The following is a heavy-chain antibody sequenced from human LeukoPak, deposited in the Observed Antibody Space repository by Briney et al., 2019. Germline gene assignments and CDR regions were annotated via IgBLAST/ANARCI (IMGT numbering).Heavy chain of an antibody. V-gene: IGHV1-2*02. CDR3: VREGEDLLSKDFDH. CDR1: GFTFTGYY. D-gene: IGHD2-15*01. CDR2: IGPHSTYR. J-gene: IGHJ4*02. Sequence: GASVKVSCKASGFTFTGYYIDWVRQAPGQGLEWMGYIGPHSTYRSSAQQVEGRVTMTRDTSMCTAYMELSGLRSDDTAVYYCVREGEDLLSKDFDHWRQGTLVPVSS.